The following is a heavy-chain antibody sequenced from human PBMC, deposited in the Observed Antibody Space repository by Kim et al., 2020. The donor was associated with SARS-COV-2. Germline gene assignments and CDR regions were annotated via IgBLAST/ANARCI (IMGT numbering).Heavy chain of an antibody. CDR2: ISAYNGNT. D-gene: IGHD3-10*01. CDR3: ARLPIWFGELWRARDGMDV. V-gene: IGHV1-18*01. CDR1: GYTFTSYG. Sequence: ASVKVSCKASGYTFTSYGISWVRQAPGQGLEWMGWISAYNGNTNYAQKLQGRVTMTTDTSTSTAYMELRSLRSDDTAVYYCARLPIWFGELWRARDGMDVWGQGTTVTVSS. J-gene: IGHJ6*02.